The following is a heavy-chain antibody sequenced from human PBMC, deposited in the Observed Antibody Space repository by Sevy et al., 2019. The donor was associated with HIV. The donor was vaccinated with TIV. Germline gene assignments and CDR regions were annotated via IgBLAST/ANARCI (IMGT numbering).Heavy chain of an antibody. J-gene: IGHJ5*02. CDR3: ATVGLGYYSGSSYYQGDWFDP. CDR2: LDPGNGEI. Sequence: ASVKVSCKVFGHSLSKLSMHWVRQAPGKGLEWMGSLDPGNGEITYAQTLQGRVTMTEDTSTDTAYMELSGLTSEDTATYYCATVGLGYYSGSSYYQGDWFDPWGQGTLVTVSS. CDR1: GHSLSKLS. D-gene: IGHD2-15*01. V-gene: IGHV1-24*01.